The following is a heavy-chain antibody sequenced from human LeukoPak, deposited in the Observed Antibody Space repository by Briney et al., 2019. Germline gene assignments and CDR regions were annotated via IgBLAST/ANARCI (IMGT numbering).Heavy chain of an antibody. Sequence: GGSLRLSCTASGFTFGDYAMSWVRQAPGRGLEWVGFIRSKAYDGTTEYGASVRGRFTISRDDSKSIAYLQMNSLKTEDTGVYYCTTGGPRRHWGQGTLVTVSS. CDR1: GFTFGDYA. J-gene: IGHJ4*02. V-gene: IGHV3-49*04. CDR3: TTGGPRRH. D-gene: IGHD3-16*01. CDR2: IRSKAYDGTT.